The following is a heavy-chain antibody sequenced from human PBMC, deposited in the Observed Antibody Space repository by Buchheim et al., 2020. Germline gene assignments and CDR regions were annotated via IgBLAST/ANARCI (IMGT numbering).Heavy chain of an antibody. CDR2: INHSGST. CDR1: GGSFSGYY. D-gene: IGHD3-16*02. V-gene: IGHV4-34*01. CDR3: ARVFVYAWGSYRYTPRGYFDY. Sequence: QVQLQQWGAGLLKPSETLSLTCAVYGGSFSGYYWSWIRQPPGKGLEWIGEINHSGSTNYNPSLKSRVTISVDTSKNQFSLKLSSVTAADTAVYYCARVFVYAWGSYRYTPRGYFDYWGQGTL. J-gene: IGHJ4*02.